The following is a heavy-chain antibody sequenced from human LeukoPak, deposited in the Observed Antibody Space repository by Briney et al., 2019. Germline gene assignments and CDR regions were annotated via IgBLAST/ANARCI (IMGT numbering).Heavy chain of an antibody. V-gene: IGHV4-59*01. CDR2: IYYSGST. D-gene: IGHD5-12*01. CDR1: GGPISSYY. CDR3: ARVAVATRLGYFDY. J-gene: IGHJ4*02. Sequence: PSETLSLTCTVSGGPISSYYWSWIRQPPGKGLEWIGYIYYSGSTNYNPSLKSRVNISVDTSKNQFSLKLSSVTAADTAVYYCARVAVATRLGYFDYWGQGTLVSVSS.